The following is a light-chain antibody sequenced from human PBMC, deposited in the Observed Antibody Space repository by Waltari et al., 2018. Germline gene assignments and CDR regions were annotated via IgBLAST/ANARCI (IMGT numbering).Light chain of an antibody. J-gene: IGKJ1*01. CDR1: QSLVSSDGNTY. V-gene: IGKV2-30*01. CDR3: MQGTHWPWT. CDR2: KVS. Sequence: DVAMTQSPLSLPVTLGQPASISCRSSQSLVSSDGNTYFNWFQQSPGQSPRRLLYKVSNRESGVPDRFSGSGSGTDFTLRISRVEAEDVGVYYCMQGTHWPWTFGQGTKVEIK.